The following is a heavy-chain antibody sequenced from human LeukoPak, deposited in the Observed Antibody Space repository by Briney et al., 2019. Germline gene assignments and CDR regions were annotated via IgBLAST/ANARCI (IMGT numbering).Heavy chain of an antibody. Sequence: GASVKVSCKASGYTFTGYFIHWVRQAPGQGLEWMGWINPKSGGTNYAQKFQGRVTMTRDTSISTAYMDLSRLGSDDTAVYYCARVLMVPYCDSSGPLDYWGQGTLVTVSS. CDR1: GYTFTGYF. J-gene: IGHJ4*02. D-gene: IGHD3-22*01. V-gene: IGHV1-2*02. CDR3: ARVLMVPYCDSSGPLDY. CDR2: INPKSGGT.